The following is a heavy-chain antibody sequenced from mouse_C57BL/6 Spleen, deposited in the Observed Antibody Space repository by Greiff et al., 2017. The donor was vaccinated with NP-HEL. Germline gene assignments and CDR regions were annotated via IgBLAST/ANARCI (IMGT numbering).Heavy chain of an antibody. Sequence: VQLQQPGAELVKPGASVKLSCKASGYTFTSYWMHWVKQRPGQGLEWIGMIHPNSGSTNYNEKFKIKATLTVDKSSSTAYMQLSSLTSEDSAVYYCAREGGSSYAMDYWGQGTSVTVSS. J-gene: IGHJ4*01. CDR1: GYTFTSYW. CDR3: AREGGSSYAMDY. D-gene: IGHD1-1*01. CDR2: IHPNSGST. V-gene: IGHV1-64*01.